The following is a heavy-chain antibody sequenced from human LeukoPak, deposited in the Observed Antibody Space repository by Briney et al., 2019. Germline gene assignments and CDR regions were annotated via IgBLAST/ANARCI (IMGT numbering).Heavy chain of an antibody. CDR2: IYSGGST. J-gene: IGHJ4*02. D-gene: IGHD2-21*01. CDR3: ARIYCGGDCYDY. Sequence: GGSLRLSCAASGFTVSSNYMSWVRQAPGKGLEWVSVIYSGGSTYYADSVKGRFTISRDNSKNTLYLQMNSLRAEDTAVYYCARIYCGGDCYDYCGQGTLVTVSS. V-gene: IGHV3-53*01. CDR1: GFTVSSNY.